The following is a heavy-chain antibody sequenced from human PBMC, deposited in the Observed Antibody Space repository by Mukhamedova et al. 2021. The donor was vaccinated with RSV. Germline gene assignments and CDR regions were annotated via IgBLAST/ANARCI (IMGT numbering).Heavy chain of an antibody. CDR2: ISAYNGNT. Sequence: GQGLEWMGWISAYNGNTNYAQKLQSRVTMTTDTSTSTAYMELRSLRSDDTAVYYCARTPNIAVAGTNWFDPWGQGTLVTVSS. J-gene: IGHJ5*02. CDR3: ARTPNIAVAGTNWFDP. D-gene: IGHD6-19*01. V-gene: IGHV1-18*01.